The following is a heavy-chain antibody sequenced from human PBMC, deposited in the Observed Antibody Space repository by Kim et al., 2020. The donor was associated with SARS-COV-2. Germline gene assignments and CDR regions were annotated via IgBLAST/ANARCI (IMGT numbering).Heavy chain of an antibody. D-gene: IGHD2-2*02. V-gene: IGHV4-34*01. CDR3: ASRQSWRYCSSTSCYMHNWFDP. J-gene: IGHJ5*02. Sequence: SETLSLTCAVYGGSFSGYYWSWIRQPPGKGLEWIGEINHSGSTNYNPSLKSRVTISVDTSKNQFSLKLSSVTAADTAVYYCASRQSWRYCSSTSCYMHNWFDPWGQGTLVTVSS. CDR2: INHSGST. CDR1: GGSFSGYY.